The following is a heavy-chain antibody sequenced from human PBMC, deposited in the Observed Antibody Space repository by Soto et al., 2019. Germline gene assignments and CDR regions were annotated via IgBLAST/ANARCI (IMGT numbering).Heavy chain of an antibody. J-gene: IGHJ3*02. V-gene: IGHV3-30-3*01. D-gene: IGHD1-26*01. Sequence: QVQLVESGGGVVQPGRSLRLSCAASGFTFSSYAMHWVRQAPGKGLEWVAVISYDGSNKYYADSVKGRFTISRDNSKNTLYLQMNSLRAEDTAVYYCARVLWSGSYWNDAFDIWGQGTMVTVSS. CDR2: ISYDGSNK. CDR1: GFTFSSYA. CDR3: ARVLWSGSYWNDAFDI.